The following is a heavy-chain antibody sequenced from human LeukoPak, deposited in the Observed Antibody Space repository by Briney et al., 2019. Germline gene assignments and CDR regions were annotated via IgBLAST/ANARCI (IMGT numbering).Heavy chain of an antibody. Sequence: ASVKVSCKASGGTFSSYAISWVRQAPGQGLEWMGWINPNSGGTNYAQKFQGRVTMTRDTSISSAYMELSRLRSDDTAVYYCAREACGGDCYFLVEPETKWFDPWGQGTLVTVSS. V-gene: IGHV1-2*02. CDR3: AREACGGDCYFLVEPETKWFDP. J-gene: IGHJ5*02. D-gene: IGHD2-21*02. CDR1: GGTFSSYA. CDR2: INPNSGGT.